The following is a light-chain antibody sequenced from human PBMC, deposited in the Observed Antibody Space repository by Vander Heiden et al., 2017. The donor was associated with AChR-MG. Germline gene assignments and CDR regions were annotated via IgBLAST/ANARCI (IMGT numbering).Light chain of an antibody. V-gene: IGKV3-11*01. Sequence: ELVLTQSPATLSLSPGERATLPCRASQSVSSYLAWYQQKPGQAPRLLIYDASNRATGIPARFSGSGYGTDFTRASSSLEPEDFAVYYCQQRSNWPLTFGGGTKVEI. CDR1: QSVSSY. J-gene: IGKJ4*01. CDR3: QQRSNWPLT. CDR2: DAS.